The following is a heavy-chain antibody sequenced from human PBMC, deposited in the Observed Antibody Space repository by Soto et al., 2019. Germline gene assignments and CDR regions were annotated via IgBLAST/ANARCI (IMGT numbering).Heavy chain of an antibody. CDR2: IIPILGIA. Sequence: QVQLVQSGAEVKKPGSSVKVSCKASGGTFSSYTISWVRQSPGQGLEWMGRIIPILGIANYAQKSQGRVTITADKSTSTAYMELSSLRSEDTAVYYCARKPLDDYGDVYGFDPWGQGTLVTVSS. D-gene: IGHD4-17*01. V-gene: IGHV1-69*02. J-gene: IGHJ5*02. CDR3: ARKPLDDYGDVYGFDP. CDR1: GGTFSSYT.